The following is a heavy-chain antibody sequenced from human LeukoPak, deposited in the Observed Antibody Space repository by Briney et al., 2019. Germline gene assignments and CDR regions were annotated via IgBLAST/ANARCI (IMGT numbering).Heavy chain of an antibody. CDR2: ISYDGTNK. Sequence: GRSLRLPCAASGFTFSNYGMHWVRQAPGKGLEWVALISYDGTNKYHADSVKGRFTISRDSSKNTLYLQMNNLRVEDTAVYYCAKDRGTISKSFWYFHLWGRGAPVTVSS. CDR3: AKDRGTISKSFWYFHL. J-gene: IGHJ2*01. CDR1: GFTFSNYG. D-gene: IGHD3-16*01. V-gene: IGHV3-30*18.